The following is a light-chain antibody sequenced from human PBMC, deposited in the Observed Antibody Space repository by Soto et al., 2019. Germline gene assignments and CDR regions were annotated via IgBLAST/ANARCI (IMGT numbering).Light chain of an antibody. V-gene: IGLV1-47*02. CDR1: TSNIGTFY. J-gene: IGLJ1*01. CDR3: AAWDDILTGQV. Sequence: QSVLTQPPSASGTPGQRVAISCSGSTSNIGTFYVYWYQQFPGTAPKLLIHSNNQRPSGVPDRFSGSKSGTSASLAISGLRSEDEAEYQCAAWDDILTGQVFASGTKVIVL. CDR2: SNN.